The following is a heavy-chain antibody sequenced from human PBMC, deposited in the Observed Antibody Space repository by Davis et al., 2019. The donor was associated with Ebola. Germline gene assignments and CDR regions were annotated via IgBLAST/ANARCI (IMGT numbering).Heavy chain of an antibody. CDR3: VKDRFTVVVVHGGFDY. CDR2: IRYDGNSE. Sequence: GESLKISCEASGFTFGSYGLHWVRQAPGKGLEWVAFIRYDGNSEYYEDSVKGRFTISRDNSKDTLYLQMRSLRTEDTAVYYCVKDRFTVVVVHGGFDYWGQGTLVTVSS. D-gene: IGHD2-15*01. V-gene: IGHV3-30*02. CDR1: GFTFGSYG. J-gene: IGHJ4*02.